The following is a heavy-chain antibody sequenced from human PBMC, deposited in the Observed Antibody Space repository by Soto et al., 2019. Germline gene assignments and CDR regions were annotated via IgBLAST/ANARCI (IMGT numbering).Heavy chain of an antibody. CDR3: AVGHRKYGLNYYNFGMDV. V-gene: IGHV1-18*01. CDR1: GYTFTSYG. D-gene: IGHD1-26*01. J-gene: IGHJ6*02. Sequence: ASVKVSCNVSGYTFTSYGFSWVRQAHGQGLEWMGWISAYNGNTNYAQKLLGRVTMTTDTSTSTAYTELMSLRSDDTAVYCCAVGHRKYGLNYYNFGMDVWGQGTKVTVSS. CDR2: ISAYNGNT.